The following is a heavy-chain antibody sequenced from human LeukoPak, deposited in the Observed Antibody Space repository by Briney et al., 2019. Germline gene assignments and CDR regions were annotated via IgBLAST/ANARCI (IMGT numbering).Heavy chain of an antibody. V-gene: IGHV5-51*01. CDR3: ARAERNYDFWSGNYKRPFPFDY. Sequence: GASLKISCKGSGYSFITYWIGWVRQMPEKGLEWMGIIYPDDSDTKYSPSFQGQVIISADKSISTAYLQWSGLKASDTAMYYCARAERNYDFWSGNYKRPFPFDYWGQGTLVTVSS. J-gene: IGHJ4*02. D-gene: IGHD3-3*01. CDR1: GYSFITYW. CDR2: IYPDDSDT.